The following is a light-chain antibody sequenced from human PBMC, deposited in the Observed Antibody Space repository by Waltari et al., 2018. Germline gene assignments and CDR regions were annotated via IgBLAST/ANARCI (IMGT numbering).Light chain of an antibody. CDR1: QSVRNN. CDR3: QQYNNWPPWT. CDR2: GAS. J-gene: IGKJ1*01. V-gene: IGKV3-15*01. Sequence: EIVMTQSPATLSVSPGERATLSCRASQSVRNNLVWYQQKPGQAPRLLIYGASTRVTGIPARFSGSGSVTEFSLTISSLQSEDFAVYYCQQYNNWPPWTFGQGTKVEFK.